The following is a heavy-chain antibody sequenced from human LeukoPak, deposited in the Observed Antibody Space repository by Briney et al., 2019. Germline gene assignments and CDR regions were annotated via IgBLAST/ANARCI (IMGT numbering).Heavy chain of an antibody. CDR1: GFTFSDSG. V-gene: IGHV3-48*03. J-gene: IGHJ6*04. CDR3: AELGITMIGGV. D-gene: IGHD3-10*02. CDR2: ISSSGSTI. Sequence: GGSLRLSCAASGFTFSDSGMHWVRQAPGKGLEWVSYISSSGSTIYYADSVKGRFTISRDNAKNSLYLQMNSLRAEDTAVYYCAELGITMIGGVWGKGTTVTISS.